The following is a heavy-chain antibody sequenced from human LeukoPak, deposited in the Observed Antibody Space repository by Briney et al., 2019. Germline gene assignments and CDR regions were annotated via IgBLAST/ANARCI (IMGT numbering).Heavy chain of an antibody. Sequence: PGRSLRLSCAASGFTFSRNSMNWVRQAPGKGLEWVSSISTSSSYIYYADSLKGRFTISRDNAKNSLYLQMNSLRAEDTAVYYCARGAEGIAATDSNFDYWGQGTLVTVSS. CDR2: ISTSSSYI. CDR1: GFTFSRNS. D-gene: IGHD6-13*01. J-gene: IGHJ4*02. V-gene: IGHV3-21*01. CDR3: ARGAEGIAATDSNFDY.